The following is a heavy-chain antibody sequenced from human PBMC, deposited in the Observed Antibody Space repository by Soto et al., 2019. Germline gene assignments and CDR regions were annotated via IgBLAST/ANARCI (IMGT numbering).Heavy chain of an antibody. J-gene: IGHJ4*02. CDR2: IKTDGTYA. D-gene: IGHD3-3*01. V-gene: IGHV3-74*01. CDR1: GFTFSTYW. Sequence: EVQLVESGGDLVEPGGSLRLSCAASGFTFSTYWMHWVRQAPGKGLLWVSRIKTDGTYATYADSVKGRFTISRDNAKNTLYLQMNSLRVESAAVYYCAAGGSGDYANWGQGTLVTVSS. CDR3: AAGGSGDYAN.